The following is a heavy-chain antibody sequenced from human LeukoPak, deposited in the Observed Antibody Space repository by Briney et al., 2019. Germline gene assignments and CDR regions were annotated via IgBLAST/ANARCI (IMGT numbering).Heavy chain of an antibody. CDR1: GGSFSGYY. V-gene: IGHV4-34*01. D-gene: IGHD6-13*01. Sequence: SETLSLTCAVYGGSFSGYYWSWIRQPPAKGLEWIGEINHSGSTNYNPSLKSRVTISVDTSKNQFSLKLSSVTAADTAVYYCARGQQLTEKRHFDYWGQGTLVTVSS. CDR3: ARGQQLTEKRHFDY. CDR2: INHSGST. J-gene: IGHJ4*02.